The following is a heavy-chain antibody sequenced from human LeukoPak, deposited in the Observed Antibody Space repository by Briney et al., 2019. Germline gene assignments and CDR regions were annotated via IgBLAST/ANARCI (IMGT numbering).Heavy chain of an antibody. CDR1: GFTFSNYG. CDR2: ISSSSSYI. V-gene: IGHV3-21*06. Sequence: GRSLRLSCAASGFTFSNYGMNWVRQAPGKGLEWVSSISSSSSYIYYADSVKGRFTISRDNAKNSLYLQMNSLRAEDTAVYYCARDKWFGETDYWGQGTLVTVSS. J-gene: IGHJ4*02. D-gene: IGHD3-10*01. CDR3: ARDKWFGETDY.